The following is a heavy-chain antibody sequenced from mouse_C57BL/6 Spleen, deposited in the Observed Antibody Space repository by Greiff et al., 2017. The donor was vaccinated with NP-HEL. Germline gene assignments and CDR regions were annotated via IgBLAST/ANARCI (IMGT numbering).Heavy chain of an antibody. CDR2: IYPGSGST. CDR3: ARSTVVPSWFAY. J-gene: IGHJ3*01. D-gene: IGHD1-1*01. V-gene: IGHV1-55*01. Sequence: QVQLQQPGAELVKPGASVKMSCKASGYTFTSYWITWVKQRPGQGLEWIGDIYPGSGSTNYNEKFKSKATLTVDTSSSTAYMQLSSLTSEDSAVYYCARSTVVPSWFAYWGQGTLVTVSA. CDR1: GYTFTSYW.